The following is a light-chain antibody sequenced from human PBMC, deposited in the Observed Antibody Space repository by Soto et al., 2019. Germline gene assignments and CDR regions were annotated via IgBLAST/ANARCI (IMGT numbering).Light chain of an antibody. J-gene: IGKJ5*01. Sequence: EIVLTQSPGTLSLSPGETATLSCRASQSVSSNNLAWYHQKPGQTPSLLIYGASTRATGIPDRFSGSGSETDFTLTISRLEPEDFSVYYCQQYDNSITFGQGTRLEIE. CDR3: QQYDNSIT. CDR2: GAS. V-gene: IGKV3-20*01. CDR1: QSVSSNN.